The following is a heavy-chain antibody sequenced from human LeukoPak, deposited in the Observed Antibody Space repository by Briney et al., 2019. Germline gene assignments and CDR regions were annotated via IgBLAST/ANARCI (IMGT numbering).Heavy chain of an antibody. CDR3: AADLRFLEWLEGGDY. J-gene: IGHJ4*02. Sequence: SVKVFCKASGFTFTSSAVQWVRQARGQRLEWIGWIVVGSGNTNYAQKFQERVTITRDMSTSTAYMELSSLRSEDTAVYYCAADLRFLEWLEGGDYWGQGTLVTVSS. V-gene: IGHV1-58*01. CDR1: GFTFTSSA. D-gene: IGHD3-3*01. CDR2: IVVGSGNT.